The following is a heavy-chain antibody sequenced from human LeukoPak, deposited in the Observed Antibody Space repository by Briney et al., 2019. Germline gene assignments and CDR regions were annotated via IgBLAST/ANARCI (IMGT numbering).Heavy chain of an antibody. V-gene: IGHV4-30-2*01. CDR2: IYDSGSY. CDR3: ARGTITTVTDS. CDR1: GVSINSGGYY. J-gene: IGHJ4*02. Sequence: SQTLSLTCTVSGVSINSGGYYWTWIRQPPGKGLEWVGFIYDSGSYSYNPSLKSRVTISGDRSKNQFSLKLSSVTAADTAVYYCARGTITTVTDSWGPGTLVTVSS. D-gene: IGHD4-17*01.